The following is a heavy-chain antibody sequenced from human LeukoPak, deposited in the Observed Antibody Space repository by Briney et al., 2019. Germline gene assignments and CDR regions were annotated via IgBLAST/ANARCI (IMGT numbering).Heavy chain of an antibody. Sequence: SQTLSLTFVISGDSVSSNSATWNWIRQSPSRGLEWLGRTYYRSRWDNDYAVSVKSRITINPDTSKKQFSLQLNSVTPEDTAVYYCAREATFGMDVWGQGTTVTVSS. CDR2: TYYRSRWDN. J-gene: IGHJ6*02. D-gene: IGHD3-3*01. CDR3: AREATFGMDV. CDR1: GDSVSSNSAT. V-gene: IGHV6-1*01.